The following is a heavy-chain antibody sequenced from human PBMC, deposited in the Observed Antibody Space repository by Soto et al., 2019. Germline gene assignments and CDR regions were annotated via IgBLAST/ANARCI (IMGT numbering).Heavy chain of an antibody. J-gene: IGHJ3*02. D-gene: IGHD2-15*01. V-gene: IGHV3-30-3*01. CDR3: ARDHSPEVVEDAFDM. CDR1: GFSLNSYS. CDR2: MSFDGSNK. Sequence: QVHLVESGGGVVQPGTSLTLSCAASGFSLNSYSVNWVRQAPGKGLEWVAIMSFDGSNKFYGDSVKGRFSISRDSPKNTVFLQMTSLRIEDTAVYYCARDHSPEVVEDAFDMWGQGTTVTVSS.